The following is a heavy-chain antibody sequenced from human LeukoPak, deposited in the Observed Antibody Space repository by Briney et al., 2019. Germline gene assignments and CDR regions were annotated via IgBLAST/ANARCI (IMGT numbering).Heavy chain of an antibody. D-gene: IGHD3-22*01. CDR1: GGSIISYY. CDR2: IYYSGST. V-gene: IGHV4-59*01. CDR3: ARDRRAGQSGYWFDP. Sequence: SETLSLTCTVSGGSIISYYWSWIRQPPGKGLEWLGYIYYSGSTYYNPSLKSRVTISVDTSKNQFSLKLTSVTAADTAVYYCARDRRAGQSGYWFDPWGQGTLVTVSS. J-gene: IGHJ5*02.